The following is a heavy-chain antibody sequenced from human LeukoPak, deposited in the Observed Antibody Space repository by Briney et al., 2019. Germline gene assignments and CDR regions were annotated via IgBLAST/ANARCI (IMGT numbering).Heavy chain of an antibody. V-gene: IGHV3-30*18. CDR1: GFTFSSYG. D-gene: IGHD3-10*01. CDR2: ISYDGSNK. J-gene: IGHJ4*02. CDR3: AEEELLWFGESKYFDY. Sequence: GGSLRLSCAASGFTFSSYGMHWVRQAPGKGLEWVAVISYDGSNKYYADSVKGRFTISRDNSKNTLYLQMNSLRAEDTAVYYCAEEELLWFGESKYFDYWGQGTLVTVSS.